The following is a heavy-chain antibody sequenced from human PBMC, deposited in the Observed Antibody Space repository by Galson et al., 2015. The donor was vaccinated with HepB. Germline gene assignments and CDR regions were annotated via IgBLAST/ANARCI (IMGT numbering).Heavy chain of an antibody. J-gene: IGHJ4*02. CDR1: GGTFSSYA. V-gene: IGHV1-69*10. CDR2: IIPIFGIA. Sequence: SVKVSCKASGGTFSSYAISWVRPAPGQGLEWMGGIIPIFGIANYAQKFQGRVTITADKSTSTAYMELSSLRSEDTAVYYFARGYSGSYYGFDYWGQGTLVTVSS. D-gene: IGHD1-26*01. CDR3: ARGYSGSYYGFDY.